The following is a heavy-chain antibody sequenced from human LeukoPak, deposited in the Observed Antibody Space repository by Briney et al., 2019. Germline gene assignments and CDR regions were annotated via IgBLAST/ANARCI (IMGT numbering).Heavy chain of an antibody. Sequence: GGSLRLSCAASGFTFSSYAMSWVRQAPGKGLEWVSAISGSGGSTYYADSVKGRFTISRDNSKNTLYLQMNSLRAEDTAVYYCGRAGVYSASSGYGPDRWGQGTLVTVSS. CDR2: ISGSGGST. J-gene: IGHJ5*02. D-gene: IGHD3-22*01. CDR1: GFTFSSYA. CDR3: GRAGVYSASSGYGPDR. V-gene: IGHV3-23*01.